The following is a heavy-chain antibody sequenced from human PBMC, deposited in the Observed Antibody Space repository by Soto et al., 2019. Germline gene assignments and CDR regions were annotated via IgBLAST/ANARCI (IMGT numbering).Heavy chain of an antibody. V-gene: IGHV3-11*01. CDR2: ISSSGSTI. CDR3: ARDATGIAVAGNLGPYYYYMDV. J-gene: IGHJ6*03. Sequence: GGSLRLSCAASGFTFSDYYMSWIRQAPGKGLEWVSYISSSGSTIYYADSVKGRFTISRDNAKNSLYLQMNSLRAEDTAVYYCARDATGIAVAGNLGPYYYYMDVWGKGTTVTVSS. CDR1: GFTFSDYY. D-gene: IGHD6-19*01.